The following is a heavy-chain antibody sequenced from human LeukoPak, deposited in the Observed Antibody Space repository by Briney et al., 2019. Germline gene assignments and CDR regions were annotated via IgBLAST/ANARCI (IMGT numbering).Heavy chain of an antibody. CDR2: FDPEDGEI. CDR1: GDRLTELS. J-gene: IGHJ5*02. D-gene: IGHD3-10*01. V-gene: IGHV1-24*01. Sequence: ASVTVSCKVSGDRLTELSIHWVRQAPGKGLEWMGGFDPEDGEIIYAQKFQGRVTMTEDTFTDTAYMEVSSLRSEDTAVYYCSTATDADGSKGWFDPWGQGTLVIVSS. CDR3: STATDADGSKGWFDP.